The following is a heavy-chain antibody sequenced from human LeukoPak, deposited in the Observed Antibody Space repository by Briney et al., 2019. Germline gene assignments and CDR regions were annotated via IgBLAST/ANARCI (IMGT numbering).Heavy chain of an antibody. Sequence: SETLSLTCTVSGGSISSSSYYWGWIRQPPGKGLEWMGSIYYSGSTYYNPSLKSRVTISVDTSKNQFSLKLSSVTAADTAVYYCARGVAAAGTNWFDPWGQGTLVTVSS. CDR1: GGSISSSSYY. CDR3: ARGVAAAGTNWFDP. J-gene: IGHJ5*02. V-gene: IGHV4-39*07. D-gene: IGHD6-13*01. CDR2: IYYSGST.